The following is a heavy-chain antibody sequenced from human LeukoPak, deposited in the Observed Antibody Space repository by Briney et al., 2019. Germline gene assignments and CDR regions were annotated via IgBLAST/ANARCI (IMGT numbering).Heavy chain of an antibody. Sequence: GGSLRLSCAASGFTVSSNYMSWVRQAPGKGLEWVSVIYSGGSTYYTDSVKGRFTISRDNSKNTLYLQMNSLRAEDTAVYYCARPSEDYYDSSGLDYWGQGTLVTVSS. CDR3: ARPSEDYYDSSGLDY. V-gene: IGHV3-53*01. D-gene: IGHD3-22*01. J-gene: IGHJ4*02. CDR2: IYSGGST. CDR1: GFTVSSNY.